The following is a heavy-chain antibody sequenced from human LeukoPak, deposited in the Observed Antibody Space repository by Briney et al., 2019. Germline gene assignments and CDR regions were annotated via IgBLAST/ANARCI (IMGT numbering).Heavy chain of an antibody. J-gene: IGHJ3*02. V-gene: IGHV5-51*01. CDR3: ARRIRSAGDAFDI. CDR1: GSIFTSSW. D-gene: IGHD3-3*01. CDR2: ISPSDSDT. Sequence: GESLKSSFTTSGSIFTSSWIAWARQMPAQGLAWRGIISPSDSDTRYNTSFQRQVTISADKSISTASLQWCRLKPSHTATHYCARRIRSAGDAFDIWGQGTMVTVSS.